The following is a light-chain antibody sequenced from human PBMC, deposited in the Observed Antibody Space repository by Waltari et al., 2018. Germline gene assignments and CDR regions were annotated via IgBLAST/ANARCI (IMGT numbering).Light chain of an antibody. CDR2: YDD. CDR3: AAWDDSLSGWV. V-gene: IGLV1-36*01. Sequence: QSVLTQPPSVSEAPRQRVPISCSGSSANIGNNAVNWYQQLPGKAPKLLIYYDDRLPSGVSGRFSGSKSGTSASLAISGLQSEDEADYYCAAWDDSLSGWVFGGGTKLTVL. J-gene: IGLJ3*02. CDR1: SANIGNNA.